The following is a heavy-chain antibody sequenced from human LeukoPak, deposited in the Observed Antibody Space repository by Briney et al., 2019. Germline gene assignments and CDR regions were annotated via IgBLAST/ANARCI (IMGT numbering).Heavy chain of an antibody. CDR1: GGTFSSYA. Sequence: SVKVSCKASGGTFSSYAISWVRQAPGQGLEWMGGIIPIFGTANYAQKFQGRVTITADESTSTAYMELSSLRSEDTAVYYCARSFWSGYYIIQSWFDPWGQGTLVTVSS. V-gene: IGHV1-69*13. J-gene: IGHJ5*02. D-gene: IGHD3-3*01. CDR2: IIPIFGTA. CDR3: ARSFWSGYYIIQSWFDP.